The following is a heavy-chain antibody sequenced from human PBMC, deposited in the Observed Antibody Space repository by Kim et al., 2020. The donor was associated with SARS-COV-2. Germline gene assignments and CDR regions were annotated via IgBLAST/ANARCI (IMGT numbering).Heavy chain of an antibody. CDR2: INPSGST. Sequence: SETLSLTCAVNGSSHSGSCMTWLSQLPGKGLEWIGEINPSGSTTYNASLKRRVPISVGTSKKHFTLNLSYVTDSDTAVYYCARGKWVNNPRYYYGMYVW. CDR1: GSSHSGSC. V-gene: IGHV4-34*01. J-gene: IGHJ6*01. D-gene: IGHD1-26*01. CDR3: ARGKWVNNPRYYYGMYV.